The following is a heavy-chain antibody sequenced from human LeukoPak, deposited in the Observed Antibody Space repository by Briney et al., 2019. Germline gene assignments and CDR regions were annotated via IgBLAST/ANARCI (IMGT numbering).Heavy chain of an antibody. CDR1: GYTFTSSD. CDR3: ARGVTTVTTWWFDP. V-gene: IGHV1-8*01. J-gene: IGHJ5*02. D-gene: IGHD4-11*01. CDR2: MNPNSGNT. Sequence: ASVTVSCKASGYTFTSSDINWVRQATGQGLEWMGWMNPNSGNTGYAQKFQGRVTMTRNTSISTAYMELSSLRSEDTAVYYCARGVTTVTTWWFDPWGQGTLVTVSS.